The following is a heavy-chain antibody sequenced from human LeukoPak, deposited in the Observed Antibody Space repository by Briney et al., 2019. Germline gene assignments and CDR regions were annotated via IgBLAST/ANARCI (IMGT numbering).Heavy chain of an antibody. V-gene: IGHV4-59*01. D-gene: IGHD2-15*01. CDR3: ARADCSGGSCYSSY. CDR2: IYYSGST. CDR1: GGSISSYY. Sequence: KPSETLSLTCTVSGGSISSYYGSWIRQPPGKGLEWIGYIYYSGSTNYNPSLKSRVTISVDTSKNQFSLKLSSVTAADTAVYYCARADCSGGSCYSSYWGQGTLVTVSS. J-gene: IGHJ4*02.